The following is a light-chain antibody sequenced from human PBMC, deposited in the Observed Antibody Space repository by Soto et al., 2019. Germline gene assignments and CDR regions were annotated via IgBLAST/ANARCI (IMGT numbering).Light chain of an antibody. CDR2: DAS. CDR3: QQRSNWPLT. Sequence: EIVLTQSPATLSLSPGERATLSCRASQSVRSYLAWYQHKHGQAPRLLIYDASNRATGIPARFSGSGSGTDFTLTISSLEPEDFAVYYCQQRSNWPLTFGGGTMVEIK. CDR1: QSVRSY. J-gene: IGKJ4*01. V-gene: IGKV3-11*01.